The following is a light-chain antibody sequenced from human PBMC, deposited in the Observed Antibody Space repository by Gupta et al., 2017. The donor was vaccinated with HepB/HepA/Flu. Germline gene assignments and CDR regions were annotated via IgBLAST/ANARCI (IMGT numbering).Light chain of an antibody. Sequence: DVVLTQSPLSLPVTLEQPASISCRSSQSLVFSDGNTFLHWFQQRPGQSPRRLLYQVSKRDSGVPERFSGSGSGTDFTLRISRVEAEDVAIYYCVQGTHWPTFGGGTKVEIK. J-gene: IGKJ4*01. CDR3: VQGTHWPT. V-gene: IGKV2-30*01. CDR1: QSLVFSDGNTF. CDR2: QVS.